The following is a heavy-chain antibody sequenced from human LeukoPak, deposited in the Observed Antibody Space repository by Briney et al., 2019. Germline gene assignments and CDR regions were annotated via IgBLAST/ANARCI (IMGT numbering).Heavy chain of an antibody. CDR3: AREEFRIGAFDI. Sequence: GGSPRLSCAASGFTFSRHWMHWVRQAPGKGLVWVSRINGNGTSTTYADSVKGRFTISRDNAKNTLYLQMNSLRAEDTAVYYCAREEFRIGAFDIWGQGTMVTVSS. J-gene: IGHJ3*02. CDR2: INGNGTST. CDR1: GFTFSRHW. D-gene: IGHD3-10*01. V-gene: IGHV3-74*01.